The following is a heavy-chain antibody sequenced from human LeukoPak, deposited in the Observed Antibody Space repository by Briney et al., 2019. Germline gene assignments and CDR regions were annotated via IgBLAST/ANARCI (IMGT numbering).Heavy chain of an antibody. D-gene: IGHD5-12*01. Sequence: SETLSLTCTVSGGSVSSGSYYWSWIRQPPGKGLEWIGYIYYSGSTDYNPSLKSRVTISVDTSKNQFSLKLSSVTAADTAVYYCARDSGYGCRDYWGQGTLVTVTS. V-gene: IGHV4-61*01. CDR3: ARDSGYGCRDY. CDR1: GGSVSSGSYY. CDR2: IYYSGST. J-gene: IGHJ4*02.